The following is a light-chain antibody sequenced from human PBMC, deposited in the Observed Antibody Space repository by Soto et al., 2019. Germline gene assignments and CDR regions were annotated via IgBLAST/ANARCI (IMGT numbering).Light chain of an antibody. CDR3: LQDNKYPLT. V-gene: IGKV1-39*01. Sequence: DIQMTQSPSSLSASVGDRVTITCRTSQNINNYLNWYQQKPGKAPKLLIYGASSLQSGVPSRFSGSGSGTDFALTITSLQAEDFATYYCLQDNKYPLTFGGGTKVDIK. J-gene: IGKJ4*01. CDR2: GAS. CDR1: QNINNY.